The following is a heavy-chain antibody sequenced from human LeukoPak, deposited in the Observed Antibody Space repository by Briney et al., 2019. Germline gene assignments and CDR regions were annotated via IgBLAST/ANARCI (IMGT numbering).Heavy chain of an antibody. D-gene: IGHD3-10*01. CDR1: GFTFSSYW. CDR2: IKQDGSEK. V-gene: IGHV3-7*03. J-gene: IGHJ4*02. CDR3: AKVPGSYYEDVDY. Sequence: GGSLRLSCAASGFTFSSYWMSWVRQAPGKGLEWVANIKQDGSEKYYVDSVKGRFTISRDNAKNSLYLRMNSLRAEDTALYYCAKVPGSYYEDVDYWGQGILVTVSS.